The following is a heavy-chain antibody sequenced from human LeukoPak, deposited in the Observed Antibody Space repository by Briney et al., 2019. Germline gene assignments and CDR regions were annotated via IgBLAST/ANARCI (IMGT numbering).Heavy chain of an antibody. CDR3: ARGDYYMDV. CDR2: IRYDGSNK. CDR1: GFTFSSYG. V-gene: IGHV3-30*02. J-gene: IGHJ6*03. Sequence: GGSLRLSCAASGFTFSSYGMHWVRQAPGKALEWVAFIRYDGSNKYYADSVKGRFTISRDNSKNTLYLQMNSLGAADTALYYCARGDYYMDVWGKGTTVTISS.